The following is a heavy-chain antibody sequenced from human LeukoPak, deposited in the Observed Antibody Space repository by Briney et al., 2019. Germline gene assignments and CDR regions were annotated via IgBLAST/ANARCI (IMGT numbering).Heavy chain of an antibody. CDR2: ISPDETVK. CDR3: ARDSR. J-gene: IGHJ4*02. V-gene: IGHV3-7*01. CDR1: GFTISSVW. Sequence: PGGSLNLSCVPSGFTISSVWMSWVRQAPGKGLEWVANISPDETVKTYVDSVEGRFTISKNNAKNSVYLQMNSLTVEDTAVYYCARDSRWGQGTLVSVSS.